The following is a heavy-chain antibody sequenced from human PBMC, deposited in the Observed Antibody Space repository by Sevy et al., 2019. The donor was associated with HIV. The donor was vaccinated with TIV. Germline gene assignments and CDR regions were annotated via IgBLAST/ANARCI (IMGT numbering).Heavy chain of an antibody. V-gene: IGHV4-30-4*01. D-gene: IGHD5-12*01. CDR2: SHYSGGT. CDR1: GGSISSSDSY. J-gene: IGHJ4*02. Sequence: SETLSLTCTVSGGSISSSDSYWSWIRQPPGKGLEWIGYSHYSGGTYYNPFLKSRVAMSVDTSEEQFSLKLNFLTAAYTAVYYCARKRGYNHGPFDYWGQGTLVTVSS. CDR3: ARKRGYNHGPFDY.